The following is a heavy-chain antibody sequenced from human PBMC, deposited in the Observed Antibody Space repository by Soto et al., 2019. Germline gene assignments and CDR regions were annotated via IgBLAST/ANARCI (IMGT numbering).Heavy chain of an antibody. Sequence: SETLSLTCTVSGGSISSHYWSWIRQPPGRGLEWIGYIYYSGSTNYNPSLKGRVTISVDTSKNQFSLKLTSVTAADTAVYYCVKGGSSKFDPWGQGSLVT. CDR3: VKGGSSKFDP. V-gene: IGHV4-59*11. CDR2: IYYSGST. D-gene: IGHD1-26*01. CDR1: GGSISSHY. J-gene: IGHJ5*02.